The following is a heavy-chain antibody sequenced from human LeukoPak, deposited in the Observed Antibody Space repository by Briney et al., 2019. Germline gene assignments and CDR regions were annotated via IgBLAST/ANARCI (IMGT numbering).Heavy chain of an antibody. Sequence: PGGSLRLSCAASGFTFSSYEMNWVRQAPGKGLEWVSYISSSGSTIYYADSVKGRFTISRDNAKNSLYLQMNSLRAEDTAVYYCARELLWFGELWGQGTLVTVSS. CDR3: ARELLWFGEL. J-gene: IGHJ4*02. CDR1: GFTFSSYE. V-gene: IGHV3-48*03. CDR2: ISSSGSTI. D-gene: IGHD3-10*01.